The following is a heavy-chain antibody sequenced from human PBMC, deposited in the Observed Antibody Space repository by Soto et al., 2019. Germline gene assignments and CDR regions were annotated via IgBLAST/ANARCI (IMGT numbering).Heavy chain of an antibody. D-gene: IGHD2-2*02. J-gene: IGHJ6*02. CDR1: GGTFSSYA. CDR2: IIPIFGTA. V-gene: IGHV1-69*01. Sequence: QVQLVQSGAEVKKPGSSVKVSCKASGGTFSSYAISWVRQAPGQGLEWMGGIIPIFGTANYAQTFQGRVTMTADESTSTAYMELSSLRSEDTAVYYCARINSYTRYYGMDVRGQGTTVTVSS. CDR3: ARINSYTRYYGMDV.